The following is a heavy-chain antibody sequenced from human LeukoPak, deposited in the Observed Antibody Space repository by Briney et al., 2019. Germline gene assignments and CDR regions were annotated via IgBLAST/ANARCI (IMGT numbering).Heavy chain of an antibody. J-gene: IGHJ4*02. V-gene: IGHV4-59*01. Sequence: PSEPLSLTCTVVGGSITGYYWSWVRQPPRRGLEWIGYIFHSGSTKYNPSLKSRVTISVDMSKNQFSLRVNSVTAADTAVYYCARGTATWVFDYWGQGTLVTVSS. CDR3: ARGTATWVFDY. CDR1: GGSITGYY. D-gene: IGHD2-15*01. CDR2: IFHSGST.